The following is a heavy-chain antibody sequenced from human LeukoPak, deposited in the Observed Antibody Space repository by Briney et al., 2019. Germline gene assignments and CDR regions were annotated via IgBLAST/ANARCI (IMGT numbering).Heavy chain of an antibody. CDR3: ARVRGDILTGCYFDY. Sequence: PGGSLRLSCAASGFTVSSNYMSWVHQAPGKGLEWVSVIYSGGSTYYADSVKGRFTISRDNSKNTLYLQMNSLRAEDTAVYYCARVRGDILTGCYFDYWGQGTLVTVSS. D-gene: IGHD3-9*01. CDR1: GFTVSSNY. V-gene: IGHV3-53*01. CDR2: IYSGGST. J-gene: IGHJ4*02.